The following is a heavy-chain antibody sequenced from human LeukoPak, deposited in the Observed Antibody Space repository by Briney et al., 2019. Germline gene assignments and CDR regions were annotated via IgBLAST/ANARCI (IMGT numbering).Heavy chain of an antibody. CDR2: ISSSSSYI. J-gene: IGHJ4*02. Sequence: PGGSLRLSCAASGFTFSSYSMNWVRQAPGKGLEWVSSISSSSSYIYYADSVKGRSTISRDNAKNTLYLEMNSLRAEDMAVYYCARATIAGTLIDSWGQGTLVTVSS. V-gene: IGHV3-21*01. CDR3: ARATIAGTLIDS. CDR1: GFTFSSYS. D-gene: IGHD6-13*01.